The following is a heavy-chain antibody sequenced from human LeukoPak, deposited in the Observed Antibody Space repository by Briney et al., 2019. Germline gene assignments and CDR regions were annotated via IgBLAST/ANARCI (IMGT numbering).Heavy chain of an antibody. V-gene: IGHV4-30-4*01. CDR3: ARVGDTVYYFDY. Sequence: PSETLSLTCTVPGGSISSGGYYWSWTRQPPGKGLEWIGYIYYSGSTYYNPSLKSRVTISVDTSKNQFSLKLSSVTAADTAVYYCARVGDTVYYFDYWGQGTLVTVSS. J-gene: IGHJ4*02. CDR2: IYYSGST. D-gene: IGHD5-18*01. CDR1: GGSISSGGYY.